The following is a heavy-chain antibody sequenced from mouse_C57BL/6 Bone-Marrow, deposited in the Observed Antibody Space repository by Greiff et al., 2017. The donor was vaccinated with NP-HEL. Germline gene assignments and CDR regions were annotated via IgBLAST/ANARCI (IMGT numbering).Heavy chain of an antibody. D-gene: IGHD2-2*01. V-gene: IGHV5-12*01. CDR3: ARRGDYGYDGYYYAMDY. J-gene: IGHJ4*01. Sequence: EVKLVESGGGLVQPGGSLKLSCAASGFTFSDYYMYWVRQTPEKRLEWVAYISNGGGSTYYPDTVKGRFTISRDNAKNTLYLQMSRLKSEDTAMYYCARRGDYGYDGYYYAMDYWGQGTSVTVSS. CDR2: ISNGGGST. CDR1: GFTFSDYY.